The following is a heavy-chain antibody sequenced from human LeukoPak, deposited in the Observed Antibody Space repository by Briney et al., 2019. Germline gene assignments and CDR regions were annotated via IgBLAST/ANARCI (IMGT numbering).Heavy chain of an antibody. J-gene: IGHJ4*02. V-gene: IGHV3-23*01. D-gene: IGHD3-9*01. CDR3: AKDYYYDILTGYFDY. Sequence: PGGSLRLSCAASGFTFSSYATSWVRQAPGKGLEWVSAISGSGGSTYYADSVKGRFTISRDNSKNTLYLQMNSLRAEDTAVYYCAKDYYYDILTGYFDYWGQGTLVTVSS. CDR2: ISGSGGST. CDR1: GFTFSSYA.